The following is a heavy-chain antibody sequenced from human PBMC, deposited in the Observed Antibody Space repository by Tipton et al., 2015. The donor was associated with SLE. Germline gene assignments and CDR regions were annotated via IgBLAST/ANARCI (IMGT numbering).Heavy chain of an antibody. CDR3: AKGARWFDDFWSGYPLGNYFDP. V-gene: IGHV4-61*05. CDR1: GGSINTTDYY. Sequence: TLSLTCTVSGGSINTTDYYWVWIRQLPGKGLEWIGFVYDSGTTKYNPSLKSRLTISVDRSKNQFSLKLNSPTAADTAIYYCAKGARWFDDFWSGYPLGNYFDPWGQGTLVTVPS. D-gene: IGHD3-3*01. J-gene: IGHJ5*02. CDR2: VYDSGTT.